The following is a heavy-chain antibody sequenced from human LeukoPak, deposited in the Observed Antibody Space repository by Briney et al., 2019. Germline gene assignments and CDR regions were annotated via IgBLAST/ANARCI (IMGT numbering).Heavy chain of an antibody. CDR3: ASRAGPYCGGDCYSFDY. CDR1: GGSFSDYY. V-gene: IGHV4-34*01. CDR2: INHSGST. Sequence: SETLSLTCAVYGGSFSDYYWSWIRQPPGKGLEWIGQINHSGSTNYNPSLKSRVTISVDTSKNQFSLKLSSVTAADTAVYYCASRAGPYCGGDCYSFDYWGQGTLVTVSS. D-gene: IGHD2-21*02. J-gene: IGHJ4*02.